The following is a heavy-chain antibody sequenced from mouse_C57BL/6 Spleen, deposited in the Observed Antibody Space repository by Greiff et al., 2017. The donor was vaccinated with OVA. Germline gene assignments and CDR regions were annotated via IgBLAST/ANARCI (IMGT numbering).Heavy chain of an antibody. V-gene: IGHV1-80*01. CDR2: IYPGDGDT. CDR3: ARSGGNAMDD. CDR1: GYAFSSYW. J-gene: IGHJ4*01. Sequence: VHLVESGAELVKPGASVKISCKASGYAFSSYWMNWVKQRPGKGLEWIGQIYPGDGDTSYNGQFKGKATLTADKSSSTAYMQLSSLTSADSAGYFCARSGGNAMDDWGQGTSVTVSS. D-gene: IGHD3-1*01.